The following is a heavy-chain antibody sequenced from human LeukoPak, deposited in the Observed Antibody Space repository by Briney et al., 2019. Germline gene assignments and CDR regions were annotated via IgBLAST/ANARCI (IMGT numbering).Heavy chain of an antibody. J-gene: IGHJ3*02. Sequence: GGSLRLSCAASGFTFSSYWMSWVRQAPGRGLEWVANIKQDGSEKYYVDSVKGRFTISRDNAKNSLYLQMNSLRAEDTAVYYCARRKYYYEDRDAFDIWGQGTMVTVSS. D-gene: IGHD3-22*01. CDR2: IKQDGSEK. CDR1: GFTFSSYW. CDR3: ARRKYYYEDRDAFDI. V-gene: IGHV3-7*01.